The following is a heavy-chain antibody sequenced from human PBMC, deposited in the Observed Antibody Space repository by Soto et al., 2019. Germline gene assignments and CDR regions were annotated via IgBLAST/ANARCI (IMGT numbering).Heavy chain of an antibody. CDR3: AKGPRRHLPLGGDYCDY. V-gene: IGHV3-9*01. Sequence: EVQLVESGGGLVQPGRSLRLSCAASGFTFDDYAMHWVRQAPGKGLEWVSGIRWNGGRIDYADSVKGRFTISRDNAKNSLYLQMNSLRADDTALEHGAKGPRRHLPLGGDYCDYGGLGTLVTVSS. D-gene: IGHD2-21*01. CDR2: IRWNGGRI. CDR1: GFTFDDYA. J-gene: IGHJ4*02.